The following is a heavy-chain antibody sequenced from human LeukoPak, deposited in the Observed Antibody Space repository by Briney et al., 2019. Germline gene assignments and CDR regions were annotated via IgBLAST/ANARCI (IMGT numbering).Heavy chain of an antibody. CDR3: ARDLLYYDILTGLFDY. CDR2: INPNSGGT. V-gene: IGHV1-2*02. Sequence: ASVKVSCKASGYTFTAYYIHWVRQAPGQGLEWLGWINPNSGGTKYAQNFQGRVTMTRDTSISTAYMELSRLRSDDTAVYYCARDLLYYDILTGLFDYWGQGTLVTVSS. CDR1: GYTFTAYY. D-gene: IGHD3-9*01. J-gene: IGHJ4*02.